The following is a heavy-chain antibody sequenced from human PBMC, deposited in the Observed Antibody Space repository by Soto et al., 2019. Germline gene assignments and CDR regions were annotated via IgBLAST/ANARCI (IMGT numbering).Heavy chain of an antibody. D-gene: IGHD3-10*01. CDR3: ARDLSGSGG. Sequence: QVQLVESGGGVVQPGRSLRLSCAASGFAFSSYAMHWVRQAPGKGLEWVAVISYDGSNKYYADSVKGRFTISRDNSKNTLYLQMNRLRAEDSAEYYWARDLSGSGGWGQATLVTVAP. CDR1: GFAFSSYA. CDR2: ISYDGSNK. V-gene: IGHV3-30-3*01. J-gene: IGHJ4*02.